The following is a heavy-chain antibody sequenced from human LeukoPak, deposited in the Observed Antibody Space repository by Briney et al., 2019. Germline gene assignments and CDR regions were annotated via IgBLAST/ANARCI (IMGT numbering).Heavy chain of an antibody. J-gene: IGHJ6*02. CDR2: IDFTSRYI. D-gene: IGHD5-18*01. CDR3: ARDPEGYSYGYYYYYGMDV. Sequence: GGSLRLSCAASGFTFSSYSMNWVRQAPGKGLEWVSSIDFTSRYIYNADSMKGRFTTSRDNAKNSLYLQMNSLRAEDTAVYYCARDPEGYSYGYYYYYGMDVWGQGTTVTVSS. CDR1: GFTFSSYS. V-gene: IGHV3-21*01.